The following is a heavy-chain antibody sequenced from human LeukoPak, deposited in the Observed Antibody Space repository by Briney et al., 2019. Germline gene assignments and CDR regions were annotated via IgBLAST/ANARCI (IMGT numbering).Heavy chain of an antibody. CDR1: GGTFSSYA. V-gene: IGHV1-69*05. J-gene: IGHJ4*02. D-gene: IGHD6-19*01. Sequence: SVKVSCKASGGTFSSYAISWVRQAPGQGLEWMGGIIPIFGTANYAQKLQGRVTMTTDTSTSTAYMELRSLRSDDTAVYYCARVSADQWLGEADYWGQGTLVTVSS. CDR2: IIPIFGTA. CDR3: ARVSADQWLGEADY.